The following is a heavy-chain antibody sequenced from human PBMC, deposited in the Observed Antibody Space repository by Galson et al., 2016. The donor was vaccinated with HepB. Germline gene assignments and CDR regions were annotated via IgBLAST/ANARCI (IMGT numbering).Heavy chain of an antibody. CDR2: IDRYGSST. Sequence: SLRLSCAASGFSFSSSWMHWVRQAPGKGPVWVSRIDRYGSSTGYADSVKGRFTISRDNAKNSLYRQMNSLGDEDTAVYYCASQWVAVDYWGRGTLVTVSS. D-gene: IGHD2-15*01. J-gene: IGHJ4*02. V-gene: IGHV3-74*01. CDR1: GFSFSSSW. CDR3: ASQWVAVDY.